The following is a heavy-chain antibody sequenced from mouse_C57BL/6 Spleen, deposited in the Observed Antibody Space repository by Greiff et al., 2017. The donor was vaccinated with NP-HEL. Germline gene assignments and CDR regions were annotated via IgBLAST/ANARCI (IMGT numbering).Heavy chain of an antibody. J-gene: IGHJ2*01. CDR3: ASSGSNVDY. Sequence: QVQLQQSGPELVKPGASVKISCKASGYAFSSSWMNWVKQRPGKGLEWIGRIYPGDGDTNYNGKFKGKATLTADKSSSTAYMQISSLTSEDSAVYFCASSGSNVDYWGQGTTLTVSS. CDR2: IYPGDGDT. D-gene: IGHD1-1*01. CDR1: GYAFSSSW. V-gene: IGHV1-82*01.